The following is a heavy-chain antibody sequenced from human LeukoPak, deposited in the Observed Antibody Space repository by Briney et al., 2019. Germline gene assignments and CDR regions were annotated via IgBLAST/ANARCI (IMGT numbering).Heavy chain of an antibody. V-gene: IGHV4-39*07. CDR1: GGSISNSSYY. Sequence: SETLSLTCNVSGGSISNSSYYWGWIRQPPGKGLEWIGSIYYSGRTYYNPSLKSRVTISVDTSKNQFSLKLSSVTAADTAVYYCARGSIDVDTAMVSTDYYFDYWGQGTLVTVSS. CDR2: IYYSGRT. D-gene: IGHD5-18*01. J-gene: IGHJ4*02. CDR3: ARGSIDVDTAMVSTDYYFDY.